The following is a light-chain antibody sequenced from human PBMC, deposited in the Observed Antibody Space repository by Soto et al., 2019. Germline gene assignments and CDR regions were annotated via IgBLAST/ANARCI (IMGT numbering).Light chain of an antibody. CDR2: GAS. CDR1: QTVASGY. V-gene: IGKV3-20*01. J-gene: IGKJ2*02. Sequence: EIVLTQSPGTLSLSPGERATLSCRASQTVASGYFAWYQQKPDQGPRLLIFGASSRATGVPDRFSGSGSGTDFTLTISRLEPEDFAVYYCQQYGRSPCTFGQGTRLEIK. CDR3: QQYGRSPCT.